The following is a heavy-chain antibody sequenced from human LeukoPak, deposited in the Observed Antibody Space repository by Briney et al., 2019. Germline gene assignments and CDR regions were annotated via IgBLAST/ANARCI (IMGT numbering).Heavy chain of an antibody. CDR3: AKDRVTYYDILTEDY. CDR2: IRYDGSNK. CDR1: GFTFGDYA. J-gene: IGHJ4*02. D-gene: IGHD3-9*01. Sequence: PGGSLRLSCTASGFTFGDYAMSWVRQAPGKGLEWVAFIRYDGSNKYYADSVKGRFTISRDNSKNTLYLQMNSLRAEDTAVYYCAKDRVTYYDILTEDYWGQGTLVTVSS. V-gene: IGHV3-30*02.